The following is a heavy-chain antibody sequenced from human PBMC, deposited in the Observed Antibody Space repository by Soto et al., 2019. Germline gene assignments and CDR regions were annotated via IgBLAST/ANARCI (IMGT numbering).Heavy chain of an antibody. J-gene: IGHJ4*02. V-gene: IGHV3-7*01. CDR1: GFTFSSYW. D-gene: IGHD3-9*01. CDR2: IKQDGSEK. Sequence: EVQLVESGGGLVQPGGSLRLSCAASGFTFSSYWMAWVRQAPGKGLEWVADIKQDGSEKYYVDSVRGRFIISRDNAKNSLYLQMSSLRAEDTAVYFCAIIGYYDILKTRPPVTDYWGQGTLVTVSS. CDR3: AIIGYYDILKTRPPVTDY.